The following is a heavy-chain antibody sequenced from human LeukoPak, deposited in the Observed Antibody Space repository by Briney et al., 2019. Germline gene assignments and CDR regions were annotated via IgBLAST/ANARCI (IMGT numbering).Heavy chain of an antibody. CDR2: IHDTGST. V-gene: IGHV4-59*08. Sequence: SETLSLTCTVSGDSISSNYWSWIRQPPGKGLEWIGYIHDTGSTNYNPSLKSRVTISADTSKNQFSLKLSSVTAADTAVYYCARHTYSYGWSDYWGQGTLVTVSS. CDR1: GDSISSNY. J-gene: IGHJ4*02. CDR3: ARHTYSYGWSDY. D-gene: IGHD5-18*01.